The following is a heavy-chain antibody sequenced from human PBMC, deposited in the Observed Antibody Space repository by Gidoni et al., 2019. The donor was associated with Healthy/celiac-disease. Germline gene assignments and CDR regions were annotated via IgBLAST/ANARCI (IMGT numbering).Heavy chain of an antibody. D-gene: IGHD4-17*01. V-gene: IGHV3-53*01. CDR1: GFTVSSNY. CDR2: IYSGGST. J-gene: IGHJ6*02. Sequence: EVQLVESGGGLLQPGGSLRLSCAASGFTVSSNYMSWVRQAPGKGLEWVSVIYSGGSTYYADSVKGRFTISRDNSKNTLYLQMNSLRAEDTAVYYCARERPDYGDSRHGMDVWGQGTTVTVSS. CDR3: ARERPDYGDSRHGMDV.